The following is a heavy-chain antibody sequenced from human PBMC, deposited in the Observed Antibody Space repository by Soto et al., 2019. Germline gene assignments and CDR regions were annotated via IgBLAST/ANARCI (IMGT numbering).Heavy chain of an antibody. D-gene: IGHD6-13*01. V-gene: IGHV3-13*01. Sequence: EVQLVESGGGLVQPGGSLRLSCAASGFTFSSYDMHWVRQATGKGLEWVSAIGTAGDTYYPGSVKGRFTISRENAKNSLYLQMNSLRSEDTALYYCARDALPAAAGTYYGMDVWGQGTTVTVSS. J-gene: IGHJ6*02. CDR2: IGTAGDT. CDR1: GFTFSSYD. CDR3: ARDALPAAAGTYYGMDV.